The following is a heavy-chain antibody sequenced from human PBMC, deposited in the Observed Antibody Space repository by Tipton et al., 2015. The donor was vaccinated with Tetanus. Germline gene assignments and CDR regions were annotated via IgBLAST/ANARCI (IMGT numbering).Heavy chain of an antibody. D-gene: IGHD6-13*01. J-gene: IGHJ4*02. CDR2: ISSSGTTM. CDR3: AKGGGHSGSCSDYLDS. V-gene: IGHV3-48*01. CDR1: GFNFKTLG. Sequence: SLRLSCAASGFNFKTLGINWVRQAPGKGLEWISYISSSGTTMYYADSVKGRFTISRDNSKNTLSLQMNSLRADDTAVYYYAKGGGHSGSCSDYLDSWGQGTLVTVSS.